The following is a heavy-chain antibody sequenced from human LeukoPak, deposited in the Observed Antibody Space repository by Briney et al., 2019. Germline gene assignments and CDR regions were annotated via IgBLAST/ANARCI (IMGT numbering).Heavy chain of an antibody. J-gene: IGHJ4*02. D-gene: IGHD3-10*01. CDR2: INSGGTNT. Sequence: WGSLTLTCAASGFALSTYCMHWVWQAPGKGLVWVSLINSGGTNTLYADSVKGRFTISRDTAKNTLYLEMNRLRADDTAVYYCARDRSGRFYDCWGQGTLVTVSS. CDR3: ARDRSGRFYDC. CDR1: GFALSTYC. V-gene: IGHV3-74*01.